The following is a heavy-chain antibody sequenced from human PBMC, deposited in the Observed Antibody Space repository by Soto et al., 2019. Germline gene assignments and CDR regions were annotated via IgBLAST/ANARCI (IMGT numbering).Heavy chain of an antibody. CDR2: IYSSGTT. CDR3: ARGPFCGGDCYFGV. CDR1: GGSISSFY. Sequence: PSETLSLTCTVAGGSISSFYWSWVRQPAGKGLEWIGRIYSSGTTNYNPSLKSRVTMSVDTSTDQFSLKLTSVTAADTAVYFCARGPFCGGDCYFGVWGQGTQVT. D-gene: IGHD2-21*02. V-gene: IGHV4-4*07. J-gene: IGHJ4*02.